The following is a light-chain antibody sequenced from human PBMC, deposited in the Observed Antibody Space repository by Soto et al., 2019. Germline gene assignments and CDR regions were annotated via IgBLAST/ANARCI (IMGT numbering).Light chain of an antibody. CDR3: RLYMGGGLVV. CDR1: SGSVSTTYY. V-gene: IGLV8-61*01. Sequence: QTVVTQEPSFSVSPGGTVTLTCGLTSGSVSTTYYPSWYQQTPGQAPRTLIYSTNIRSSGVPDRFSGYILGNKAALSFTGAHTDDEYDYLCRLYMGGGLVVFGGGTKLTAL. J-gene: IGLJ2*01. CDR2: STN.